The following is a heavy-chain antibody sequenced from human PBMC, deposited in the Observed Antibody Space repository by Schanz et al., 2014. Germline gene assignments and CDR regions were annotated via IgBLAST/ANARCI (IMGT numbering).Heavy chain of an antibody. Sequence: QAQLVESGGGVVQPGRSLRLSCAASGFTFNNYGMHWVRQAPGKGLEWVALIYYDGSDKYYADFVEGRFTISRDNSQNTLYLQRTSLRAEDTAVYYCARAPPPYSSSPYYWYYGMDVWGQGTTVTVSS. CDR1: GFTFNNYG. V-gene: IGHV3-33*01. D-gene: IGHD6-6*01. CDR3: ARAPPPYSSSPYYWYYGMDV. J-gene: IGHJ6*02. CDR2: IYYDGSDK.